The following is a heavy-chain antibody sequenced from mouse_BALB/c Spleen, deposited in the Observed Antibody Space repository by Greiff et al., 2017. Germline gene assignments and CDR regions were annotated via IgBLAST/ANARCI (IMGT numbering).Heavy chain of an antibody. Sequence: EVQVVESGGGLVKPGGSLKLSCAASGFTFSDYYMYWVRQTPEKRLEWVATISDGGSYTYYPDSVKGRFTISRDNAKNNLYLQMSSLKSEDTAMYYCATIITTVVEGYFDVWGAGTTVTVSA. CDR2: ISDGGSYT. CDR3: ATIITTVVEGYFDV. V-gene: IGHV5-4*02. J-gene: IGHJ1*01. D-gene: IGHD1-1*01. CDR1: GFTFSDYY.